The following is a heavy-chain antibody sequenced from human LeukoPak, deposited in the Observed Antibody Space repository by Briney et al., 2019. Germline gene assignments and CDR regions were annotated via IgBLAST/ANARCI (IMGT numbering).Heavy chain of an antibody. D-gene: IGHD3-10*01. J-gene: IGHJ4*02. Sequence: GGSLRLSCAASGLTFSSYGMHWVRQAPDRGLEWVAFIRNDESDEYYADSVKGRFTISRDNSQNTLYLQMNSPRAEDTAVYFCAKDRYYGSGNYYFDYWGQGTLVTVSS. V-gene: IGHV3-30*02. CDR1: GLTFSSYG. CDR2: IRNDESDE. CDR3: AKDRYYGSGNYYFDY.